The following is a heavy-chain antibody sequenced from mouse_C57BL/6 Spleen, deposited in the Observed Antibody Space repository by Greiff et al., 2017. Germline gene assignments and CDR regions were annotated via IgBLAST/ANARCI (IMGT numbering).Heavy chain of an antibody. CDR2: INPSNGGT. J-gene: IGHJ2*01. CDR1: GYTFTSYW. D-gene: IGHD2-2*01. CDR3: ARSGVYYGYDEGFAY. Sequence: QVQLQQPGTELVKPGASVKLSCKASGYTFTSYWMHWVKQRPGQGLEWIGNINPSNGGTNYNEKFKSKATLTVDKSSSTAYMQLSSLTSEDSAVYYCARSGVYYGYDEGFAYWGQGTTLTVSS. V-gene: IGHV1-53*01.